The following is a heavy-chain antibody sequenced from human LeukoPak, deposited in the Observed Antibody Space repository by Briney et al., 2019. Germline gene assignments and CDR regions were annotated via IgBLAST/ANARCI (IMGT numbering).Heavy chain of an antibody. V-gene: IGHV3-20*04. CDR3: ARDGGNYDFWSGYYYAFDI. Sequence: PGGSLRLSCAASGFTFDDYGMGWVRQAPGKGLEWVSGINWNGGSTGYADSVKGRFTISRDNAKNSLYLQMNSLRAEDTALYYCARDGGNYDFWSGYYYAFDIWGQGTMVTVSS. CDR1: GFTFDDYG. J-gene: IGHJ3*02. D-gene: IGHD3-3*01. CDR2: INWNGGST.